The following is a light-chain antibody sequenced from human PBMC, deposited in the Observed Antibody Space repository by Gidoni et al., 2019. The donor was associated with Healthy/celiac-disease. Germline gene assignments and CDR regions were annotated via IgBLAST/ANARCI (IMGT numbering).Light chain of an antibody. CDR2: GKN. CDR1: SLRSYY. J-gene: IGLJ1*01. CDR3: NSRDSSGNRNYV. V-gene: IGLV3-19*01. Sequence: SSELTQEPAVAVALAQTVRITCQGDSLRSYYASWYQQKPGQAPVLVIYGKNNRPSGIPDRFSGSSSGNTASLTITGAQAEDEADYYCNSRDSSGNRNYVFGTGTKVTVL.